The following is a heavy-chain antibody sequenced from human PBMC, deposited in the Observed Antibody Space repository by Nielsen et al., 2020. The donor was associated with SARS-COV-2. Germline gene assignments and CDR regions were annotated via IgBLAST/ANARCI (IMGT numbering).Heavy chain of an antibody. V-gene: IGHV1-18*01. CDR2: ISVYNGNT. D-gene: IGHD6-19*01. CDR3: ARGAEEGLGY. Sequence: ASVKVSCKASGGTFNSYTFSWVRKAPGQGLEWMGWISVYNGNTNYAQKFQGRVTLTTDTSTSTAYMELRSLRSDDTAVYYCARGAEEGLGYWGQGTLVIVSS. J-gene: IGHJ4*02. CDR1: GGTFNSYT.